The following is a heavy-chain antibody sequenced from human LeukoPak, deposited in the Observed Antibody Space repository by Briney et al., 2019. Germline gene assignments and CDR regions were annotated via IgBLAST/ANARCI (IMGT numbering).Heavy chain of an antibody. CDR2: IYPGDSDT. D-gene: IGHD2-15*01. CDR1: GSSFTSYW. J-gene: IGHJ4*02. Sequence: GASLQISCKGSGSSFTSYWIGWVRQMAGKSVESMWIIYPGDSDTTYSPSFQGQVTISADKSISTAYLQWSSLKASDTAMYYCASRYCSGGTCYLNWGQGTLVTVSS. CDR3: ASRYCSGGTCYLN. V-gene: IGHV5-51*01.